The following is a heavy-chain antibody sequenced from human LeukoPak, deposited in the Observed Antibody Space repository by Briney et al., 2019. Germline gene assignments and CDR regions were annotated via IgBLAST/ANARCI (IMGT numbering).Heavy chain of an antibody. D-gene: IGHD2-2*01. CDR3: AKESGYCSSTSCFADAFDI. CDR2: IWYDGSNK. V-gene: IGHV3-33*06. CDR1: GFTFSSYG. J-gene: IGHJ3*02. Sequence: PGRSLRLSCAASGFTFSSYGTHWVRQAPGKGLEWVAVIWYDGSNKYYADSVKGRLTISRDNSKNTLYLQMNSLRAEDTAVYYCAKESGYCSSTSCFADAFDIWGQGTMVTVSS.